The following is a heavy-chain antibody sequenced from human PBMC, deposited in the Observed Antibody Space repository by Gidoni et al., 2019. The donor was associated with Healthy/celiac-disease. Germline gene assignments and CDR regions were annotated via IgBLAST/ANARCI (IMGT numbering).Heavy chain of an antibody. CDR1: GFTFDDYA. V-gene: IGHV3-9*01. CDR3: AKDFRSSGSYFDY. J-gene: IGHJ4*02. Sequence: EVQLVEPGGGLVQPGRSLRLSCAASGFTFDDYAMHWVRQAPGKGLEWVSGISWNSGSIGYSDSVKGRFTISRDNAKNSLYLQMNSLRADDTALYYCAKDFRSSGSYFDYWGQGTLVTVSS. D-gene: IGHD1-26*01. CDR2: ISWNSGSI.